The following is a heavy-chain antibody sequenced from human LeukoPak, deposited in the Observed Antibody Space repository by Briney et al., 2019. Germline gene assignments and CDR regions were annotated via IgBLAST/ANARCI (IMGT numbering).Heavy chain of an antibody. J-gene: IGHJ4*02. CDR3: ARARGLPDY. CDR2: ISSSSSYI. V-gene: IGHV3-21*01. CDR1: GFTVSSNY. Sequence: GGSLRLSCAASGFTVSSNYMSWVRQAPGKGLEWVSSISSSSSYIYYADSVKGRFTISRDNAKNSLYLQMNSLRAEDTAVYYCARARGLPDYWGQGTLVTVSS.